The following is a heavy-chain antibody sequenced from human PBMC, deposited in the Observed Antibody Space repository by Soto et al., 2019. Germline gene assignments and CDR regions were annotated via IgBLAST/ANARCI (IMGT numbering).Heavy chain of an antibody. CDR2: ISAYNGNT. V-gene: IGHV1-18*04. Sequence: ASVKVSCKASGYTFTSYGISWVGQAPGQGLEWMGWISAYNGNTNYAQKLQGRVTMTTDTSTSTAYMELRSLRSDDTAVYYCASVPSSPPVFAFDYWGQGTLVTVSS. J-gene: IGHJ4*02. CDR3: ASVPSSPPVFAFDY. CDR1: GYTFTSYG. D-gene: IGHD6-13*01.